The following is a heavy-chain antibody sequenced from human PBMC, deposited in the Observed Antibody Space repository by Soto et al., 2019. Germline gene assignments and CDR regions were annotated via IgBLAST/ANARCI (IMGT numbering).Heavy chain of an antibody. CDR3: AREGSRNAGGGHYYYYMDV. D-gene: IGHD1-26*01. CDR1: GFTFSSYW. J-gene: IGHJ6*03. CDR2: IKQDGSEK. V-gene: IGHV3-7*01. Sequence: GGSLRLSCAASGFTFSSYWMSWVRQAPGKGLEWVANIKQDGSEKYYVDSVKGRFTISRDNAKNSLYLQMNSLRAEDTAVYYCAREGSRNAGGGHYYYYMDVWGKGTTVTVSS.